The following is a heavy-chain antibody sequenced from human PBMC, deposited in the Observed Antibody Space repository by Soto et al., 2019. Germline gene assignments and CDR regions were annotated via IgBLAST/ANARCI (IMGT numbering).Heavy chain of an antibody. D-gene: IGHD2-21*02. CDR3: ATGIVVVTAIDAFDI. J-gene: IGHJ3*02. Sequence: ASVKVSCKASGCTFSSYAISWVRQAPGQGLEWMGGIIPIFGTANYAQKFQGRVTITADESTSTAYMELSSLRSEDTAVYYCATGIVVVTAIDAFDIWGQGTMVTVSS. V-gene: IGHV1-69*13. CDR2: IIPIFGTA. CDR1: GCTFSSYA.